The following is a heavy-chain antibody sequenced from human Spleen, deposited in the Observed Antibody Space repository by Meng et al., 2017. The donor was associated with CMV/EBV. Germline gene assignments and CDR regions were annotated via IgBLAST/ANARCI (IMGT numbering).Heavy chain of an antibody. Sequence: LSLTCAASGFTFHDYTMHWVRQAPGKGLEWVSLITWDGVSTYYEDSVKGRFTISRDNRKNSLYLQMNSLRTEDTALYYCAKDGRGSSGAYYFDYWGQGTLVTVSS. D-gene: IGHD6-6*01. V-gene: IGHV3-43*01. J-gene: IGHJ4*02. CDR3: AKDGRGSSGAYYFDY. CDR1: GFTFHDYT. CDR2: ITWDGVST.